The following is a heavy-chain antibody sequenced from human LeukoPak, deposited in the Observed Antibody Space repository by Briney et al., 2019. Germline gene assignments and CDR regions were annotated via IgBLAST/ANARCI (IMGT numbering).Heavy chain of an antibody. Sequence: GGSLRLSCAASGFTFSSYWMSWVRQAPGKGLELVANIKQDGSEKYYVDSVKGRFTISRDNAKNSLYLQMNILRAEDTAVYYCARGKRAADDAFDIWGQGTMVTVSS. D-gene: IGHD6-13*01. CDR2: IKQDGSEK. CDR1: GFTFSSYW. CDR3: ARGKRAADDAFDI. V-gene: IGHV3-7*01. J-gene: IGHJ3*02.